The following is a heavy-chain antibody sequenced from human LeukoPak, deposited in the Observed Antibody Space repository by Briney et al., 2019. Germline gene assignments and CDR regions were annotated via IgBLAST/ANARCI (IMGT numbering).Heavy chain of an antibody. Sequence: GGSLRLSCAASGFTVSHNYMSWVRQAPGKGLEWVSNIYNDGRTYYRDSVKGRFTISRDDSENTLYLQMNNLGAEDTAVYYCARTESYNSAAYNPTWGQGTLVTVSS. D-gene: IGHD2/OR15-2a*01. CDR1: GFTVSHNY. J-gene: IGHJ5*02. V-gene: IGHV3-66*01. CDR2: IYNDGRT. CDR3: ARTESYNSAAYNPT.